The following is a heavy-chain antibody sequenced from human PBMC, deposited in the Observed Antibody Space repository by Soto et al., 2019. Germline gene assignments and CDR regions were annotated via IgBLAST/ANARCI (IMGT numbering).Heavy chain of an antibody. CDR1: GYTFTSYD. Sequence: ASVKVSCKASGYTFTSYDINWVRQATGQGLEWMGWMNPNSGNTGYAQKFQGRVTMTRNTSISTAYMELSSLRSEDTAVYYCASGVGDNYYYYYGMDVWGQGTTVTVSS. CDR2: MNPNSGNT. V-gene: IGHV1-8*01. J-gene: IGHJ6*02. D-gene: IGHD1-26*01. CDR3: ASGVGDNYYYYYGMDV.